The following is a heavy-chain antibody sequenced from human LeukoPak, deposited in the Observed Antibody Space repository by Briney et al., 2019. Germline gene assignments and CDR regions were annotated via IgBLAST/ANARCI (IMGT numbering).Heavy chain of an antibody. CDR2: IYSGGST. CDR3: ARVPYYYDSSAYFFDY. V-gene: IGHV3-66*01. D-gene: IGHD3-22*01. Sequence: GGSLRLSCAASGFTFSSYGMHWVRQAPGKGLEWVSVIYSGGSTYYADSVKGRFTISRDNSKNTLYLQMNSLRAEDTAVYYCARVPYYYDSSAYFFDYWGQGTLVTVSS. J-gene: IGHJ4*02. CDR1: GFTFSSYG.